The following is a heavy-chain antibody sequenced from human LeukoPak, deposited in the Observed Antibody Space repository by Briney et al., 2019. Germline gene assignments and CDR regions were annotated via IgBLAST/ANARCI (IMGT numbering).Heavy chain of an antibody. V-gene: IGHV3-23*01. CDR3: AKPYVDAALTYFDY. Sequence: GGSLRLSCGASGFTFSNYGMTWVRQAPGKGLEWLSSISSSGDTTYYADSVKGRFAISRDTSKSTVYLQMNSLRAEDTALYYCAKPYVDAALTYFDYWGQGTLVTVSS. CDR1: GFTFSNYG. D-gene: IGHD4-17*01. J-gene: IGHJ4*02. CDR2: ISSSGDTT.